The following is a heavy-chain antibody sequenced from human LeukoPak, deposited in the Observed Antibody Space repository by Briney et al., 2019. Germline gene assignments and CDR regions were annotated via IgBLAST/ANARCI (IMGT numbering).Heavy chain of an antibody. CDR2: TYYRSKWNN. V-gene: IGHV6-1*01. D-gene: IGHD2-15*01. J-gene: IGHJ4*02. CDR3: ARDFCSGGCCYCRFDY. CDR1: GDTVSSNSAA. Sequence: SQTLSLACAISGDTVSSNSAAWNWIRQSPSRGLEWLGRTYYRSKWNNDYAVSVKSRITINPDTSKNQFSLQLNSVTPEDTAVYYCARDFCSGGCCYCRFDYWGQGTLVTVSS.